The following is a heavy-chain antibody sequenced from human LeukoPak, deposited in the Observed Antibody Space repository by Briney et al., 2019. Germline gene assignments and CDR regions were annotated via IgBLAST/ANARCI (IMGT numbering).Heavy chain of an antibody. Sequence: SETLSLTCTVSGGSISSYYWSWIRQPPGKGLEWIGYIYYSGSTNYNPSLKSRVTISVDTSKNQFSLKLSSVTAADTAVYYCARYTPRAFDYWGQGTLVTVSS. CDR1: GGSISSYY. D-gene: IGHD2-2*02. CDR2: IYYSGST. J-gene: IGHJ4*02. CDR3: ARYTPRAFDY. V-gene: IGHV4-59*01.